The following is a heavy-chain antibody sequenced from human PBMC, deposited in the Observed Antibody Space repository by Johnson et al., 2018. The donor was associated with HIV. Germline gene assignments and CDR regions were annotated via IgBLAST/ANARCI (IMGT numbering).Heavy chain of an antibody. CDR3: TTLPPTWRAFHI. V-gene: IGHV3-15*01. J-gene: IGHJ3*02. CDR2: IKSKTDDGTT. D-gene: IGHD4-11*01. Sequence: VQLVESGGGVVRPGGSLRLSCAASGFTFDDYGISWVRQTPGEGLEWVGRIKSKTDDGTTHYFAPVKGRFIISRDDSKNTLYLHMKSLKTEDTAVYFCTTLPPTWRAFHIWGQGTMVTVSS. CDR1: GFTFDDYG.